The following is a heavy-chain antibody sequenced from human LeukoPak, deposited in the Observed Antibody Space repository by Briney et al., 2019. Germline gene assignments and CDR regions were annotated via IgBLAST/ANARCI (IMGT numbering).Heavy chain of an antibody. CDR3: ARLHKNMYYYFYMDV. V-gene: IGHV1-69*05. CDR1: GGTFSNDG. J-gene: IGHJ6*03. D-gene: IGHD2-21*01. CDR2: IIPIVGTT. Sequence: ASVKVSCKASGGTFSNDGISWVRQAPGQGLEWMGGIIPIVGTTKYAQKFQGRVTITRDDSTSTAYMELSSMRADDTAVYYCARLHKNMYYYFYMDVWGKGTTVTVSS.